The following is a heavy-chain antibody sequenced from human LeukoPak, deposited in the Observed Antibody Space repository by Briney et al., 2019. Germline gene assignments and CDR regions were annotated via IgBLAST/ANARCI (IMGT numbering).Heavy chain of an antibody. CDR3: ARADRLDGGPYLIGP. Sequence: ASVKVSCKPSGYSFTDYYMHWVRQAPGQGLEWMGWINPNSGGTSSAQKFQGRVTMTRDTSITTVYMEVSWLTSDDTAIYYFARADRLDGGPYLIGPWGQGTLVTVSS. J-gene: IGHJ5*02. CDR2: INPNSGGT. CDR1: GYSFTDYY. V-gene: IGHV1-2*02. D-gene: IGHD2-21*01.